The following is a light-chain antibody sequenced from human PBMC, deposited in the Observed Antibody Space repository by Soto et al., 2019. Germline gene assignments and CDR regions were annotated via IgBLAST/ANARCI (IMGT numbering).Light chain of an antibody. CDR3: QQRSNWPLT. CDR2: DAS. J-gene: IGKJ4*01. CDR1: QSVSSS. V-gene: IGKV3-11*01. Sequence: DIVLTQSPATLSLSPGERATLSCKTSQSVSSSLAWYQQKPGQTPRLLIYDASNRATGIPPRFNGSGSGTDFTLTVSSLEPEDFAVDYYQQRSNWPLTFVGGTKVEIK.